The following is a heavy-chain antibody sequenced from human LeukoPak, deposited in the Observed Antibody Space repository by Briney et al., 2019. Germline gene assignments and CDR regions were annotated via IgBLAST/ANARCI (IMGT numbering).Heavy chain of an antibody. CDR3: AKDFSSSWYEDYFDY. CDR1: GFTFSSYG. J-gene: IGHJ4*02. Sequence: PGGSLRLSCVVSGFTFSSYGMHWVRQAPGKGLEWVAFIRYDGSNKYYADSVKGRFTISRDNSKNTLYLQMNSLRAEDTAVYYCAKDFSSSWYEDYFDYWGQGTLVTVSS. V-gene: IGHV3-30*02. D-gene: IGHD6-13*01. CDR2: IRYDGSNK.